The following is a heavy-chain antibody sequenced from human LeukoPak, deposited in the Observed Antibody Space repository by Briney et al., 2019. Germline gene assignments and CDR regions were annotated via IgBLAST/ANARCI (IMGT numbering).Heavy chain of an antibody. Sequence: PSETLSLTCSVSGGSISSHYWSWIRQPPGRGLEWIGYIFYSGSTNYNPSLKSRVTISVDTSKNQFSLNLSSVTAADTAVYYCARGIAAAGTPLRIAYYNYYMDVWGKGTTVTVSS. CDR3: ARGIAAAGTPLRIAYYNYYMDV. CDR1: GGSISSHY. J-gene: IGHJ6*03. CDR2: IFYSGST. V-gene: IGHV4-59*11. D-gene: IGHD6-13*01.